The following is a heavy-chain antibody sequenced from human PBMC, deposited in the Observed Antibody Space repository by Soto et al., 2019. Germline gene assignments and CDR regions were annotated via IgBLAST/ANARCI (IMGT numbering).Heavy chain of an antibody. D-gene: IGHD1-26*01. V-gene: IGHV3-23*01. CDR2: ITGSGTNT. CDR3: AKERDASGYFDY. J-gene: IGHJ4*02. CDR1: GFTFSTYS. Sequence: EVQLLESGGGLVQPGGSLRLSCATSGFTFSTYSMSWVRQAPGQGLEWVSAITGSGTNTYYVDSAKGRFTISRDNSKNTLYLQMNSLGAEDTAVYYCAKERDASGYFDYWGQGTLVTGSS.